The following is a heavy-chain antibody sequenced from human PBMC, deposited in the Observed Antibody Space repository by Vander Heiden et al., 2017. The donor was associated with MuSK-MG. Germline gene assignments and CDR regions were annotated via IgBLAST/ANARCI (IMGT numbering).Heavy chain of an antibody. CDR3: ARSFFIHTRHDYGDYIWYFDL. D-gene: IGHD4-17*01. J-gene: IGHJ2*01. CDR1: GYSFTSYW. CDR2: IYPGDSDT. Sequence: EVQLVQSGAEVKKPGESLKISCKGSGYSFTSYWIGWVRPMPGKGLEWMGIIYPGDSDTRYSPSFQGQVTISADKSISTAYLQWSSLKASDTAMYYCARSFFIHTRHDYGDYIWYFDLWGRGTLVTVSS. V-gene: IGHV5-51*01.